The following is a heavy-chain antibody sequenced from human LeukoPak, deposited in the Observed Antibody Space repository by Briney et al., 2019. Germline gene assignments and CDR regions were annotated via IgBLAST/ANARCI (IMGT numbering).Heavy chain of an antibody. CDR3: AKGRGTMVRGVIITPLDY. CDR1: GFTFSSYA. J-gene: IGHJ4*02. CDR2: ISGSGGST. V-gene: IGHV3-23*01. D-gene: IGHD3-10*01. Sequence: GGSLRLSCAASGFTFSSYAMSWVRQAPGKGLEWVSGISGSGGSTYYADSVKGRFTISRDNSKNTLYLQMNSLRAEDTAVYYCAKGRGTMVRGVIITPLDYWGQGTLVTVSS.